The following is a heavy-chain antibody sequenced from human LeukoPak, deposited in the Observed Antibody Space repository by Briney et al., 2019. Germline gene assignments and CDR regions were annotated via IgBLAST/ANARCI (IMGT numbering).Heavy chain of an antibody. CDR1: GGSISTYY. CDR3: ARSPHNSAWYEKWFDP. Sequence: SETLSLTCTVSGGSISTYYWSWIRQSPGKGLEWIADISASGGTNYDPSLESRVTVSIDSSKNQFSLKLSSVTAADTAVFYCARSPHNSAWYEKWFDPWGQGTLVTVSS. V-gene: IGHV4-4*08. D-gene: IGHD6-19*01. J-gene: IGHJ5*02. CDR2: ISASGGT.